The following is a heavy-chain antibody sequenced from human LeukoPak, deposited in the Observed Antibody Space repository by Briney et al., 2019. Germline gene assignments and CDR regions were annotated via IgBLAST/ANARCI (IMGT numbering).Heavy chain of an antibody. J-gene: IGHJ3*02. V-gene: IGHV3-9*01. CDR3: AKAIIPYSSSSHGAFDI. D-gene: IGHD6-13*01. CDR2: ISWNSGSI. Sequence: GGSLRLSCAASGFTFDDYAMHWDRQAPGKGLEWVSGISWNSGSIDYADSVKGRFTISRDNAKNSLYLQMNSLRAEGTALYYCAKAIIPYSSSSHGAFDIWGQGTMVTVSS. CDR1: GFTFDDYA.